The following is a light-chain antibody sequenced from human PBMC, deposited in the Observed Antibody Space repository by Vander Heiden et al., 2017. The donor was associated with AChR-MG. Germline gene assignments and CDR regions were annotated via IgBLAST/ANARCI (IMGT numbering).Light chain of an antibody. J-gene: IGLJ2*01. V-gene: IGLV2-14*01. CDR1: SSDVGGYNY. Sequence: QSALTQPASVSRPPGQSTTISCTGTSSDVGGYNYVSWYQQHPGKDPKLMIYDVSKRPSGVSNRFSASKSGNTASLTISGLQAEDEADYYCTSYTSSSTLVFGGGTKLTVL. CDR3: TSYTSSSTLV. CDR2: DVS.